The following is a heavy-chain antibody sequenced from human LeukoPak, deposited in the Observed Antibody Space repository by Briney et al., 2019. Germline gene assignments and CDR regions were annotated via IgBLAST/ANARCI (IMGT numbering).Heavy chain of an antibody. Sequence: ASVKVSCKASGYTFTGYYMHWVRQAPGQGLEWMGWINPNSGGTNYAQKFQGRVAMTRDTSISTAYMELSRLRSDDTAVYYCARGPTPGCSGGSCYFDYWGQGTLVTVSS. V-gene: IGHV1-2*02. CDR1: GYTFTGYY. CDR3: ARGPTPGCSGGSCYFDY. D-gene: IGHD2-15*01. CDR2: INPNSGGT. J-gene: IGHJ4*02.